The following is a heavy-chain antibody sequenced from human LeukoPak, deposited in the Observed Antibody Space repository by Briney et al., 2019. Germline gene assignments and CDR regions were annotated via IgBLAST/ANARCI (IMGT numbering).Heavy chain of an antibody. D-gene: IGHD2-15*01. CDR1: GFTFSSYG. CDR3: ARGGSYSAFDY. CDR2: ISDDGSNK. J-gene: IGHJ4*02. Sequence: PGGSLRLSCAASGFTFSSYGMHWVRQAPGKGLEGVAVISDDGSNKYYADSVKVRFTISRDNAKNTLYLQMNSLRAEDAAVYYCARGGSYSAFDYWGQGTLVTVSS. V-gene: IGHV3-33*08.